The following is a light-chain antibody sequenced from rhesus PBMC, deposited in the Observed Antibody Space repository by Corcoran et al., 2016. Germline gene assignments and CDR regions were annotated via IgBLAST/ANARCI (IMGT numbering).Light chain of an antibody. CDR1: QSVSSY. V-gene: IGKV3-10*01. CDR3: YQHSSGYS. Sequence: QVILTQSPATLSLSPGERATLSCRASQSVSSYLAWYQQKPGQAPRLLIYGASSRATGIPDRFSGSGSGTDFTLTSRSLEPEDVGVYHCYQHSSGYSFGQGTKVEIK. J-gene: IGKJ2*01. CDR2: GAS.